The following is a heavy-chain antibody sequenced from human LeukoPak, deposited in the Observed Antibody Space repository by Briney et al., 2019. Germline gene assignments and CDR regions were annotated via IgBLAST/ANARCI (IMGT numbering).Heavy chain of an antibody. CDR3: ARVGGRYSPLGY. CDR2: IKQDGSEK. V-gene: IGHV3-7*01. D-gene: IGHD3-16*02. CDR1: GLTFSSYW. Sequence: GGSLRLSCAGSGLTFSSYWMSWVRQAPGKGLEWVANIKQDGSEKDYVDSVKGRFTISRDNDKNSLFLQMTSLRAEDTAVYYCARVGGRYSPLGYWGQGTLVTVSS. J-gene: IGHJ4*02.